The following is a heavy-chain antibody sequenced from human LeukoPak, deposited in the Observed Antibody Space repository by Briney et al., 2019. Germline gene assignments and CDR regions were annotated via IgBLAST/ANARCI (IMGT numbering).Heavy chain of an antibody. J-gene: IGHJ4*02. Sequence: GGSLRLSCAASGFTFSSYEMNWVRQAPGKGLEWVSYISSSGSTIYYADSVKGRFTISRDNAKNSLYLQMNSLRAEDTAVYYRAREVTIAAPDYWGREPWSPSPQ. D-gene: IGHD6-13*01. CDR1: GFTFSSYE. CDR3: AREVTIAAPDY. CDR2: ISSSGSTI. V-gene: IGHV3-48*03.